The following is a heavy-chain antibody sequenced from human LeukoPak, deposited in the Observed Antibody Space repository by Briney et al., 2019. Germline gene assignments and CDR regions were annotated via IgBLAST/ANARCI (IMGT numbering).Heavy chain of an antibody. CDR1: GASVSNYY. V-gene: IGHV4-59*08. CDR2: FHYSGST. CDR3: ARHHDGCPKLRLDF. Sequence: SEALSLTCGVSGASVSNYYRSWIRQSPGKGLEWIGFFHYSGSTNYNPSLNSRVTTSIDTSMNQLSLTLISVTAADTAVYFCARHHDGCPKLRLDFWGLGVLVTVSS. D-gene: IGHD3-10*01. J-gene: IGHJ4*02.